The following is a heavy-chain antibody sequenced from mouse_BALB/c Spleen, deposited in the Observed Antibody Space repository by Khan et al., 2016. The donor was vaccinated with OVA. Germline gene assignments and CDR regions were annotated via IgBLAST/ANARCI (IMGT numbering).Heavy chain of an antibody. J-gene: IGHJ4*01. CDR1: GYTFTNYW. CDR2: IYPGNGNT. CDR3: ARPYYYGSSYATMDD. V-gene: IGHV1-63*02. Sequence: QVQLQQSGAELVRPGTSVKMSCKAAGYTFTNYWIGWVKQRPGHGLEWIGDIYPGNGNTNYNEKFKGKATLTTDNSSSTAYMQLSSLTSEDSAIYYCARPYYYGSSYATMDDWGQGTSVTVSS. D-gene: IGHD1-1*01.